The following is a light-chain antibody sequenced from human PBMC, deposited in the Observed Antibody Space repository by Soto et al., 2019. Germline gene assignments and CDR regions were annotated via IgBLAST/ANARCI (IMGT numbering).Light chain of an antibody. CDR3: SSYTRSSTYV. CDR2: DVS. CDR1: SSDVGSYNG. J-gene: IGLJ1*01. V-gene: IGLV2-18*02. Sequence: QSVLTQPPSVSGSPGQSVTISCTGTSSDVGSYNGVSWYQQPPGTAPKLMIYDVSNRPSGVLDRFSGSKSGNTASLTISGLQAEDEADYYCSSYTRSSTYVFGTGTKVTVL.